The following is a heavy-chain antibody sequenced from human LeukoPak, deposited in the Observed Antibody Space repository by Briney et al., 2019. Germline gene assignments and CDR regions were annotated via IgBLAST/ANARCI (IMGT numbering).Heavy chain of an antibody. V-gene: IGHV3-23*01. J-gene: IGHJ4*02. D-gene: IGHD6-19*01. CDR3: AKAYHDSGCLIDY. Sequence: GGSLRLSCAASGFTFSSYAMSWLRQAPGKGLECVSAISGSGGSTYYADSVKGRFTISRDNSKNTLYLQMNSLRAEDTAVYYCAKAYHDSGCLIDYWGQGTLVTVSS. CDR1: GFTFSSYA. CDR2: ISGSGGST.